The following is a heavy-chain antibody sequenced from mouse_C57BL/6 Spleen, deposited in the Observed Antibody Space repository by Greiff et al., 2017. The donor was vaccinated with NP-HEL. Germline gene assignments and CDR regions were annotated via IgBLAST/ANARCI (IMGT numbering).Heavy chain of an antibody. CDR1: GYAFSSYW. J-gene: IGHJ2*01. Sequence: QVQLKESGAELVKPGASVKISCKASGYAFSSYWMNWVKQRPGKGLEWIGQIYPGDGDTNYNGKFKGKATLTADKSSSTAYMQLSSLTSEDSAVYFCASGYYDGYDYWGQGTTLTVSS. CDR2: IYPGDGDT. V-gene: IGHV1-80*01. D-gene: IGHD2-3*01. CDR3: ASGYYDGYDY.